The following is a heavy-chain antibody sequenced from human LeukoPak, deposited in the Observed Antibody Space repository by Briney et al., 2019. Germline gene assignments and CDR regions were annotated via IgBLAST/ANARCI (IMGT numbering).Heavy chain of an antibody. V-gene: IGHV3-23*01. CDR3: AKDPLVSSQEYFDY. CDR1: GFTFTSYA. CDR2: ISGSGGST. J-gene: IGHJ4*02. D-gene: IGHD2-2*01. Sequence: GGSLRLSCAASGFTFTSYAMSWVRQAPGKRLEWVSAISGSGGSTYYAESVKGRFTISRDNSKNTLYLQMNSLRAEDTAVYYCAKDPLVSSQEYFDYWGQGTLATVSS.